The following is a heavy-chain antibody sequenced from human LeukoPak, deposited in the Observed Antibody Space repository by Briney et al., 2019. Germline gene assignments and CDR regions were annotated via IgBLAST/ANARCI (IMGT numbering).Heavy chain of an antibody. Sequence: NPSQTLSLTCTVSGGSISSGGYYWSWIRQHPGKGLEWIGYIYYSGSTNYNPSLKSRVTMSVDASKNQFSLNLNSVTAADTAVYYCARWRWEGYYFDYWGQGILVTVSS. CDR2: IYYSGST. CDR1: GGSISSGGYY. V-gene: IGHV4-31*03. J-gene: IGHJ4*02. D-gene: IGHD1-26*01. CDR3: ARWRWEGYYFDY.